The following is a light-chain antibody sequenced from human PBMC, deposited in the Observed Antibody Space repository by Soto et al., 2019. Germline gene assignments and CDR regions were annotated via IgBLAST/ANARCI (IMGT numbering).Light chain of an antibody. Sequence: EIVLTQSPGTLSLSPGERATLSCRASQSVSGSYLAWYQQKPGQAPRLFIYGTSSRATGIPDRFSGSGSGTDFTLTISSLEPEDFAVYYCHQYGTAPLTFGPGTKVDIK. V-gene: IGKV3-20*01. CDR1: QSVSGSY. J-gene: IGKJ3*01. CDR3: HQYGTAPLT. CDR2: GTS.